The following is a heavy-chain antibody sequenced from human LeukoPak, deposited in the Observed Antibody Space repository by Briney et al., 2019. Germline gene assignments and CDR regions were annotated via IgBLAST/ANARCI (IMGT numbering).Heavy chain of an antibody. J-gene: IGHJ4*02. V-gene: IGHV4-34*01. CDR3: ARRVQLWFGLFDY. D-gene: IGHD5-18*01. Sequence: SETLSLTCAVYGGSFSGYYWSWIRQPPGKGLEWIGEINHSGSTNYNPSLKSRVTISVDTSKNQFSLKLSSVTAADTAVYYCARRVQLWFGLFDYWGQGTLVTVSS. CDR1: GGSFSGYY. CDR2: INHSGST.